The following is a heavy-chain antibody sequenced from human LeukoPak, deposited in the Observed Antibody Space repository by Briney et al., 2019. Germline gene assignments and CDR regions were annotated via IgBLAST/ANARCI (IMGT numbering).Heavy chain of an antibody. J-gene: IGHJ6*03. Sequence: GASVKVSCKASGGTFSSYAISWVRQAPGQGLEWMGRIIPIFGTANYAQKFQGRVTITADKSTSTAYMDLSSLRSEDTAVYYCARSTGIADRGYYYYYMDVWGKGTTVTVSS. CDR1: GGTFSSYA. D-gene: IGHD6-13*01. CDR2: IIPIFGTA. CDR3: ARSTGIADRGYYYYYMDV. V-gene: IGHV1-69*06.